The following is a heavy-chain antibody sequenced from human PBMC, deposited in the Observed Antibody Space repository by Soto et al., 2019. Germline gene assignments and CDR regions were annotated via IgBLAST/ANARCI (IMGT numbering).Heavy chain of an antibody. CDR1: GDSISSYY. V-gene: IGHV4-59*01. CDR3: ALRSMAVVPEY. CDR2: LYYDRSA. J-gene: IGHJ4*02. D-gene: IGHD3-22*01. Sequence: QVQLQESGPGLVKPSETLSLTCAVSGDSISSYYWMWIRQPPGKGLESIGYLYYDRSANYNPSLKSRVTLSVDTSTNQCSLTLSSMTAADTAVYYCALRSMAVVPEYWGQGTLVTVSS.